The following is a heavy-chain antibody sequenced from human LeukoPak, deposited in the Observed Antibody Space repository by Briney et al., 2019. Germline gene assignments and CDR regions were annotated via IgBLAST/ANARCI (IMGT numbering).Heavy chain of an antibody. CDR2: INPSGGST. D-gene: IGHD3/OR15-3a*01. CDR1: GGTFSSYA. J-gene: IGHJ6*02. CDR3: ASGRIFGPSIHYYYYYGMDV. V-gene: IGHV1-46*01. Sequence: ASVKVSCKASGGTFSSYAISWVRQAPGQGLEWMGIINPSGGSTSYAQKFQGRVPMTRDTSTSTVYMELSSLRSEDTAVYYCASGRIFGPSIHYYYYYGMDVWGQGTTVTVSS.